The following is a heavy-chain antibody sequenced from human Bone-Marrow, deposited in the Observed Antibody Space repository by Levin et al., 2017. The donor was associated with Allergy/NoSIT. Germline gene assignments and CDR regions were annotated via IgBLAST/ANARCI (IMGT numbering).Heavy chain of an antibody. Sequence: ESGPTLVKPTETLTLTCTLSGFSLSNTAMAVSWIRQPPGKALEWLAHIFSNDEKSYSPSLKRRPTISKDTSKSQVVLTMTNMDPVDTAAYFCARKRLEYDLPCGHALLLDYWGQGALVTVSS. V-gene: IGHV2-26*01. D-gene: IGHD6-25*01. CDR3: ARKRLEYDLPCGHALLLDY. CDR2: IFSNDEK. CDR1: GFSLSNTAMA. J-gene: IGHJ4*02.